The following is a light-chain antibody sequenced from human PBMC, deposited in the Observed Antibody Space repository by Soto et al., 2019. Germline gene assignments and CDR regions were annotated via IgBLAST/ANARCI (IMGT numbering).Light chain of an antibody. J-gene: IGLJ2*01. V-gene: IGLV2-14*01. Sequence: QSALTQPASVSGSPGQSNTISCTGTSSDVGGYNSVSWYQQHPGKAPKLMIYDVSHRPSGVSDRFSGSKSGNTAALTISGLQAEDEADYYCSSYTSSSLLVFGGGTKVTVL. CDR1: SSDVGGYNS. CDR2: DVS. CDR3: SSYTSSSLLV.